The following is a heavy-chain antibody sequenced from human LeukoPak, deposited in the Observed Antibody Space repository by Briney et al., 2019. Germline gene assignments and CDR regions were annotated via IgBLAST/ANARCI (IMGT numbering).Heavy chain of an antibody. CDR3: VKDRCGGTTCPEV. CDR2: ISKSGDNT. J-gene: IGHJ4*02. D-gene: IGHD2-2*01. Sequence: GGSLRLSCAASGFSFSTYAMTWVRQAPGEGLEWVSGISKSGDNTYYTDSVKGRFTISRDNSRNTLHLQMSSLRAEDTALYYCVKDRCGGTTCPEVWGQGTLVTVSS. V-gene: IGHV3-23*01. CDR1: GFSFSTYA.